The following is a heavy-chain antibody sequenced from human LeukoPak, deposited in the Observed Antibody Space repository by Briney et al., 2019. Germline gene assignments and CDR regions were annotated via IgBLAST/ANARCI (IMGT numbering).Heavy chain of an antibody. V-gene: IGHV1-2*02. CDR1: GYTFTGYY. CDR3: ARPEGRWLQLRY. Sequence: ASVKVSCKASGYTFTGYYMHWVRQAPGQGLEWMGWINPNSGGTNYAQKFQGRVTMTRDTSISTAYMELSRLRSDDAAVYYCARPEGRWLQLRYWGQGTLVTVSS. D-gene: IGHD5-24*01. CDR2: INPNSGGT. J-gene: IGHJ4*02.